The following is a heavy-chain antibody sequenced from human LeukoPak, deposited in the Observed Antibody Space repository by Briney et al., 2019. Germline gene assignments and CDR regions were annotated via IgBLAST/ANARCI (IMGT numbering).Heavy chain of an antibody. CDR1: GGSISSSDYY. D-gene: IGHD2-8*01. CDR2: INYSGST. V-gene: IGHV4-39*01. CDR3: ARRRFVRGPDVVNPFDY. Sequence: TSETLSLTCTVSGGSISSSDYYWGWIRQPPGKGLEWIGSINYSGSTYYNPSLKSRVTISVDTSKNQFSLKLSSVTAADTAVYYCARRRFVRGPDVVNPFDYWGQGTLVTVSS. J-gene: IGHJ4*02.